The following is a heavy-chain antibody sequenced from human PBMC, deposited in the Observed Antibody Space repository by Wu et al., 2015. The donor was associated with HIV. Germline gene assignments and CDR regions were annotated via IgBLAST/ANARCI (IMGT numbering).Heavy chain of an antibody. J-gene: IGHJ3*02. Sequence: QVQLVQSGAEVKKPGASVKVSCKASGYTFTSYGISWVRQAPGQGLEWMGWISAYNGNTNYAQKLQGRVTMTTDTSTSTAYMELRSLRSDDTAVYYCAGYQLCSSTSCHNAFDIWGQGTMVTVSS. D-gene: IGHD2-2*01. CDR3: AGYQLCSSTSCHNAFDI. CDR2: ISAYNGNT. V-gene: IGHV1-18*01. CDR1: GYTFTSYG.